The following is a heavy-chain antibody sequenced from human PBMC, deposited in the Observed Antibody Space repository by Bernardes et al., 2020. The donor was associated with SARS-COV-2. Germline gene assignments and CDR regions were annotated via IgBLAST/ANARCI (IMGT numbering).Heavy chain of an antibody. CDR2: ISFDGSNQ. CDR1: GFTFNTYA. Sequence: GGSLRLSCAASGFTFNTYAMRWVRQTPGKGLDWVALISFDGSNQYYADSIKGRFTISRDNSKNTLYLQMNSLRAEDTAVYYCAYYWADYWGQGTLVTVSS. D-gene: IGHD3-10*01. J-gene: IGHJ4*02. CDR3: AYYWADY. V-gene: IGHV3-30-3*01.